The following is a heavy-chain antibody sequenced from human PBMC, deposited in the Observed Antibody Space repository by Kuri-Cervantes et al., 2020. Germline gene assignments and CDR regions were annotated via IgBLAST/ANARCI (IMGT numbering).Heavy chain of an antibody. CDR1: GFTFSRNG. Sequence: GESLKISCAASGFTFSRNGMHWVRQAPGKGLEWVAVIWYDGSNKYYADSVKGRFTISRDNSKNTLYLQMNSLRDEDTAVYYCAKDFPRPKDGRYYYGMDVWGQGTTVTVSS. CDR3: AKDFPRPKDGRYYYGMDV. J-gene: IGHJ6*02. CDR2: IWYDGSNK. V-gene: IGHV3-30*02.